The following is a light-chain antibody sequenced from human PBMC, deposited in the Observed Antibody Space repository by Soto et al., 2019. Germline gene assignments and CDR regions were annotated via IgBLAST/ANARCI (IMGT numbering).Light chain of an antibody. CDR1: QTINSW. J-gene: IGKJ1*01. CDR2: DAS. V-gene: IGKV1-5*01. Sequence: DVQMTQSPSTVSASVGDRVTITCRASQTINSWLAWYQQKPGKAPKLLIYDASTLQSGVPSRYSGSGSGTEFTLTISNLQPDDFATHYCQLYASYSPWTFGQGTKVDIK. CDR3: QLYASYSPWT.